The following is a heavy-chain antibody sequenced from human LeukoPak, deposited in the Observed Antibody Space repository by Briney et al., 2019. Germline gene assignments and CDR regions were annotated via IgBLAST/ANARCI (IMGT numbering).Heavy chain of an antibody. Sequence: PGGSLRLSCAASGFTFSSYSMNWVRQAPGKGLEWVSSISSSSTYIYYADSVKGRFTISRDNAKNSLYLQMNSLRAEDTAVYYCASGGAKEGYCSSTSCPVGGYWGQGTLVTVSS. J-gene: IGHJ4*02. CDR2: ISSSSTYI. CDR3: ASGGAKEGYCSSTSCPVGGY. V-gene: IGHV3-21*01. CDR1: GFTFSSYS. D-gene: IGHD2-2*01.